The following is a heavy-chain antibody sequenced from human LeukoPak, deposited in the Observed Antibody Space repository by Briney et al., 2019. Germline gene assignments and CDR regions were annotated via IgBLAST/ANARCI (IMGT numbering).Heavy chain of an antibody. D-gene: IGHD3-22*01. V-gene: IGHV4-34*01. CDR3: ARGNYYDSNTYYRALDI. CDR2: INHSGST. CDR1: GGSFSGYY. Sequence: PSETLSLTCAVYGGSFSGYYWSWIRQPSGKGLEWIGEINHSGSTNYNPSLKSRVTISVDTSKNQFSLKLSSVTAADTAVYFCARGNYYDSNTYYRALDIWGQGTMVTVSS. J-gene: IGHJ3*02.